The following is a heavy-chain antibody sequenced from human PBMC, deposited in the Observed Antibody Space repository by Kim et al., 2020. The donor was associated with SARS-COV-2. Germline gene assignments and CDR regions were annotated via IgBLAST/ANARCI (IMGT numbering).Heavy chain of an antibody. CDR2: INSKTDGGTT. D-gene: IGHD2-21*02. CDR3: TTDHIVVVPAILSTVDFGY. V-gene: IGHV3-15*01. Sequence: GGSLRLSCAASGFTFSNAWMSWVRQAPGKGLEWVGRINSKTDGGTTDYAAPGKGRFTISRDDSKNTLYLQMNSLKTEVTAVYYFTTDHIVVVPAILSTVDFGYRGHGTLGTASS. J-gene: IGHJ4*03. CDR1: GFTFSNAW.